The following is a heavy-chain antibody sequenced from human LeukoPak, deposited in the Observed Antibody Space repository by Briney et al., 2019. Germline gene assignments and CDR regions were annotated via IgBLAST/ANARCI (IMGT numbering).Heavy chain of an antibody. D-gene: IGHD5-12*01. CDR1: GGSISSRTYY. J-gene: IGHJ4*02. Sequence: SETLSLTCTVSGGSISSRTYYWGWIRQPPGKGLEWIGSIYYSGSTYYNPSLKSRVTMSVDTSKNQFSLKLSSVTAADTAVYYCARGLVATEGYDYWGQGTLVTVSS. CDR2: IYYSGST. CDR3: ARGLVATEGYDY. V-gene: IGHV4-39*07.